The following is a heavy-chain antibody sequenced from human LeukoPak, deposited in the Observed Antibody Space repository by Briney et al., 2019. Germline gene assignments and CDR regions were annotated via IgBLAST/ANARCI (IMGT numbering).Heavy chain of an antibody. CDR3: ARRGRKDRGGYYYYYMDV. J-gene: IGHJ6*03. V-gene: IGHV4-4*09. Sequence: SETLSLTCTVSGGSISSYYWSWIRQPPGKGLEWIGYIYTSGSTNYNPSLKSRVTISVDTSKNQFSLKLSSVTAADTAVYYCARRGRKDRGGYYYYYMDVWGKGTTVTASS. D-gene: IGHD2-15*01. CDR2: IYTSGST. CDR1: GGSISSYY.